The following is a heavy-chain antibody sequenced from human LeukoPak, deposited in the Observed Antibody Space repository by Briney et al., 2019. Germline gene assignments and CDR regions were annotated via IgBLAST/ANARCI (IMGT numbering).Heavy chain of an antibody. CDR2: INQEGREK. CDR1: EFTFGRYW. V-gene: IGHV3-7*01. Sequence: GGSLRLSCAASEFTFGRYWMSWVRQAPGKGLEWLANINQEGREKYYVDSVKGRFTISRDNSKNTLYLQMNSLRAEDTAVYYCARGETYGSGSYYYYGMDVWGQGTTVTVSS. CDR3: ARGETYGSGSYYYYGMDV. D-gene: IGHD3-10*01. J-gene: IGHJ6*02.